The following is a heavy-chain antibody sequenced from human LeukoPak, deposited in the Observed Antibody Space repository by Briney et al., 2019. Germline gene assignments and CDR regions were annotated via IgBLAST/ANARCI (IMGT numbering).Heavy chain of an antibody. CDR2: ISAYNGNT. CDR3: AVPISSLGSPYGMDV. J-gene: IGHJ6*02. Sequence: VASVTVSCKASGYTFTSYGISWVRQAPGQGLEWMGWISAYNGNTNYAQKLQGRVTMTTDTSTSTAYMELRSLRSDDTAVYYCAVPISSLGSPYGMDVWGQGTTVTVSS. V-gene: IGHV1-18*01. CDR1: GYTFTSYG. D-gene: IGHD2-15*01.